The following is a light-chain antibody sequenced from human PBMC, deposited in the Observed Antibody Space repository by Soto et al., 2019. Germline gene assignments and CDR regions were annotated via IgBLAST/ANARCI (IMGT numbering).Light chain of an antibody. Sequence: QSALTKSASVSGSPGQSITISCTGTSSDIGGYNYVSWYQQHPDKAPKLMIFEVSNRPSGVSNRFSGSKSGNTASLTISGLLPEDEADEYCRSYTTSSTVAFGGGTQLTVL. V-gene: IGLV2-14*01. CDR1: SSDIGGYNY. CDR2: EVS. CDR3: RSYTTSSTVA. J-gene: IGLJ2*01.